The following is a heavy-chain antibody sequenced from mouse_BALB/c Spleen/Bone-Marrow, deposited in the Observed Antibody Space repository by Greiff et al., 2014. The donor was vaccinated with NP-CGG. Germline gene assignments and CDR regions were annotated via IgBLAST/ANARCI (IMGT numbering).Heavy chain of an antibody. V-gene: IGHV1-5*01. Sequence: DVKLQESGTVLARPGASVKMSCKASGYTFTGHWMHWVKQRPGQGLEWIGTIYPGNSDTTYNQKFKGKAKLTAVTSTSTAYMELSSLTNEDSAVYYCTTLARNYFDYWGQGTTLTVSS. CDR2: IYPGNSDT. J-gene: IGHJ2*01. CDR1: GYTFTGHW. D-gene: IGHD3-1*01. CDR3: TTLARNYFDY.